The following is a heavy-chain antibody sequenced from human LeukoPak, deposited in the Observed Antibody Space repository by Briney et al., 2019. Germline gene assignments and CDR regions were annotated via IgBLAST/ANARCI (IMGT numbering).Heavy chain of an antibody. J-gene: IGHJ3*02. V-gene: IGHV1-18*01. D-gene: IGHD2-2*02. CDR2: ISTYNSNT. CDR3: GRGIPPGDAFDI. CDR1: GYTFTTYG. Sequence: ASVKVSCKASGYTFTTYGINWLRQAPGQGLAWMGWISTYNSNTHYAQKLQGRVTMTTDASTSTAYMELRSLRSDDTAVYYGGRGIPPGDAFDIWGQGTMVTVSS.